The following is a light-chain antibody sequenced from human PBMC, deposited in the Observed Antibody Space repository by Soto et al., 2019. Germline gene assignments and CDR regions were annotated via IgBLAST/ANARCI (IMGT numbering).Light chain of an antibody. CDR1: QTISSAY. CDR3: QQYGSSPLT. Sequence: EIVLTQSPGTLSLSPGKRATLSCRASQTISSAYLAWYQQRPGQAPRLLIYDASNRATGIPDRFSGSGSGADFTLTISRLEPEDFAVYYCQQYGSSPLTFGGGTKVDIK. J-gene: IGKJ4*01. CDR2: DAS. V-gene: IGKV3-20*01.